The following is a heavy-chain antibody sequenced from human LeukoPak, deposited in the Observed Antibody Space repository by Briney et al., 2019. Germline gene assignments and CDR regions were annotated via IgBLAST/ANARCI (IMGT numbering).Heavy chain of an antibody. CDR3: AKAESLYYYYGMDV. Sequence: PGGFLRLSCAASGFTFSSYEMNWVRQAPGKGLEWVAVLSYDGSNEYYTDSVKGRFTISRDNSKNTLYLQMNSLRAEDTAVYYCAKAESLYYYYGMDVWGQGTTVTVSS. J-gene: IGHJ6*02. CDR2: LSYDGSNE. CDR1: GFTFSSYE. V-gene: IGHV3-30*18.